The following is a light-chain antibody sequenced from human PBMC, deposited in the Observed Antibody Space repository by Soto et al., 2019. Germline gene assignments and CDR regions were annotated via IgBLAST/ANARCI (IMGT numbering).Light chain of an antibody. Sequence: EIVMTQTPATLSVSPGERATLSCRASQSISNNLAWYHQRPGQAPRLLIYGASTRATGIPARFSGSGSGTEFTLTISSLQSEDFAVYYCQQYNNWWTFGQGTRVEIK. J-gene: IGKJ1*01. CDR1: QSISNN. CDR2: GAS. V-gene: IGKV3-15*01. CDR3: QQYNNWWT.